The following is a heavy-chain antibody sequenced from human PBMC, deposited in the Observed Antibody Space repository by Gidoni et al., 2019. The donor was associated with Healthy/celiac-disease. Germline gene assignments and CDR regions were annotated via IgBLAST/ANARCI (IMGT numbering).Heavy chain of an antibody. J-gene: IGHJ6*02. CDR2: ISYDGSNK. Sequence: QVQLVESGGGVVQPGRSLRLSCAASGFTFSSYGMHWVRPAPGKGLGWVAVISYDGSNKYYADSVNGRFTISRDNSKNTLYLQMNSLRAEDTAVYYCAKDLRDYVWGSYRPAYYYYYGMDVWGQGTTVTVSS. CDR3: AKDLRDYVWGSYRPAYYYYYGMDV. V-gene: IGHV3-30*18. D-gene: IGHD3-16*02. CDR1: GFTFSSYG.